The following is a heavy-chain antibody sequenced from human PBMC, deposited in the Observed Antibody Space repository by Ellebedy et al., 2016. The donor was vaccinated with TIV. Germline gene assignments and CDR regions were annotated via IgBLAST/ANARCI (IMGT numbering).Heavy chain of an antibody. CDR1: GYTFTRYG. D-gene: IGHD3-10*01. V-gene: IGHV1-18*01. J-gene: IGHJ2*01. CDR2: IAVYNGHT. Sequence: ASVKVSXKVSGYTFTRYGMSWVRQAPGQGLEWVGWIAVYNGHTKYAQKFQDRDVMTTETATSTVYMELRSLRSDDTAVYYCARSRLGGGHWYFDFWGRGTLVTVSS. CDR3: ARSRLGGGHWYFDF.